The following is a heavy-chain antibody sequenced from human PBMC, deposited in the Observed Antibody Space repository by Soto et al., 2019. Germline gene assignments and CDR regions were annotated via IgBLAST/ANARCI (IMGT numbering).Heavy chain of an antibody. CDR2: IFPDTGDT. V-gene: IGHV1-2*04. J-gene: IGHJ3*02. CDR3: AREYCRSSRCNAAFDI. Sequence: QVQLVQSGAEVKKPGASVKVSCKASGYTFTGYYMHWVRQAPGQGLEWMGWIFPDTGDTNYAQKFQGWVTMTRDTSISTIYMELSRLRSDDTAEYYCAREYCRSSRCNAAFDIWGQGTMVTVSS. CDR1: GYTFTGYY. D-gene: IGHD2-2*01.